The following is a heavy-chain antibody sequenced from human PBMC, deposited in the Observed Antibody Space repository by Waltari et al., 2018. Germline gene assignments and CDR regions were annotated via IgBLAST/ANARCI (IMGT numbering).Heavy chain of an antibody. D-gene: IGHD4-17*01. V-gene: IGHV4-30-2*01. CDR3: ARVTRTTYRWFDP. J-gene: IGHJ5*02. CDR1: GGSISSGGYS. Sequence: QLQLQESGSGLVKPSQTLSLTCAVSGGSISSGGYSWSWIRQPPGKGLEWIGYIYHSGSTYYNPSIKSRVTISVDRSKNQFSLKLSSVTAADTAVYYCARVTRTTYRWFDPWGQGTLVTVSS. CDR2: IYHSGST.